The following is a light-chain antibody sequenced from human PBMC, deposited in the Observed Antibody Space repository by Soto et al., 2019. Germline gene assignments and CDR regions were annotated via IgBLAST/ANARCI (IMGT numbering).Light chain of an antibody. CDR3: QTWGTGIQV. J-gene: IGLJ2*01. CDR1: SSDVGTYNS. CDR2: DVT. Sequence: QSVLTQPRSVSGSPGQSVTISCTGTSSDVGTYNSVSWYQQHPGKAPQLMIYDVTKRPSGVPDRFSGSSSGAERYLIISTLQSEDEADYYCQTWGTGIQVFGGGTKLTVL. V-gene: IGLV2-11*01.